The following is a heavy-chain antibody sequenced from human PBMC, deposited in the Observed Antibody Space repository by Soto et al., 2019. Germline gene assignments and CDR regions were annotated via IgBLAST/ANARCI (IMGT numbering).Heavy chain of an antibody. V-gene: IGHV4-39*01. CDR3: ARPRAPGIYGIFDY. Sequence: SETLSLTCTVSGGSISSRSYYWGWIRQPPGKGLEWIGSFSYSGSTYYNPSLKSRVTISLDTSKNQFSLKLSSVTAADTAVYYCARPRAPGIYGIFDYWGQGTLLTVSS. CDR1: GGSISSRSYY. CDR2: FSYSGST. J-gene: IGHJ4*02. D-gene: IGHD3-10*01.